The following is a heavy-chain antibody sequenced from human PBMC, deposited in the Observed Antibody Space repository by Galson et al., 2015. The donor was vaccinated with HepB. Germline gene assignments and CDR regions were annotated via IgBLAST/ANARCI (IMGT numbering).Heavy chain of an antibody. CDR2: VNRGGSA. CDR3: VAGPFGPRFQFWYSPVYLQH. V-gene: IGHV4-34*01. J-gene: IGHJ1*01. Sequence: SETLSLTCGVSSGSFTNYDWSWVRQAPGKGPEWIGEVNRGGSANVNPSLQSRVTITRDTSKSQFSLRLSSITAADTAMYYCVAGPFGPRFQFWYSPVYLQHWGRGTQVIVSS. D-gene: IGHD2-21*01. CDR1: SGSFTNYD.